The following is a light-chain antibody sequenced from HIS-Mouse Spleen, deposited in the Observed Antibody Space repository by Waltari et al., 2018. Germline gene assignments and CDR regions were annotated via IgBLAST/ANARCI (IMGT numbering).Light chain of an antibody. V-gene: IGLV2-14*03. CDR2: DVS. Sequence: LTQPASVSGSPGQSITISCTGTSSAVGGYNYVSWYQQHPGKAPKLMIYDVSNRPSGVSNRFSGSKSGNTASLSISGLQAEDEADYYCSSYTSSSTEVFGGGTKLTVL. CDR1: SSAVGGYNY. J-gene: IGLJ2*01. CDR3: SSYTSSSTEV.